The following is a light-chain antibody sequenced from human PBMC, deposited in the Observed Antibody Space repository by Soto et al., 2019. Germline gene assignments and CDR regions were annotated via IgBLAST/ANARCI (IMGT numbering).Light chain of an antibody. J-gene: IGKJ1*01. CDR1: QSILNY. CDR3: NQTYSTRWK. Sequence: DIQMTQSPSSLSASVGDRVTITCRASQSILNYLKWFQQKPGKAPKLLIYAASTLQTGVPSRFSGSGSGTNFTLTISSLQPEDFATYYCNQTYSTRWKFGQGTKVDIK. V-gene: IGKV1-39*01. CDR2: AAS.